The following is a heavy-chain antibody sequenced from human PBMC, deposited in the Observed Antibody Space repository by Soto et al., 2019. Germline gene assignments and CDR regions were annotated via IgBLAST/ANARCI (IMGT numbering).Heavy chain of an antibody. CDR1: GFTFDDYA. Sequence: DVQLVESGGGLVQPGRSLRLSCAASGFTFDDYAMHWVRQAPGKGLEWVSGISWNSYNIDYADSVKGRFTISRDNAKNSLYLEMNSLRAEGTALYYCAKGRRVLLGVADSFDFWGQGTLVTVSS. CDR2: ISWNSYNI. CDR3: AKGRRVLLGVADSFDF. J-gene: IGHJ4*02. V-gene: IGHV3-9*01. D-gene: IGHD6-19*01.